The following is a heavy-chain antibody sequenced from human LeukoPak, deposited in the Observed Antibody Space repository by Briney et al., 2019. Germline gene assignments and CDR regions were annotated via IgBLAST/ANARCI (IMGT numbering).Heavy chain of an antibody. J-gene: IGHJ3*02. CDR2: IYSGGNT. V-gene: IGHV3-66*01. D-gene: IGHD1-26*01. CDR1: GFTFSNYA. CDR3: ARDVGFIVGATPGAFDI. Sequence: PGGSLRLSCAASGFTFSNYAMSWVRQAPGKGLEWVSVIYSGGNTYYADSVKGRFTISRDNTKNTVYLQMNSLRADDTAAYYCARDVGFIVGATPGAFDIWGQGTMVTVSS.